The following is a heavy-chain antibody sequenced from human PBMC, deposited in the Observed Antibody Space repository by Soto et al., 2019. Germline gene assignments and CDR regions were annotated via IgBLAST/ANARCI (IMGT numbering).Heavy chain of an antibody. CDR3: ARDLGSSWYVKWFDP. D-gene: IGHD6-13*01. CDR2: ISYDVSNK. Sequence: QVQLVESGGGVVQPGRSLRLSCAASGFTFSSYAMHWVRQAPGKGLEWVAFISYDVSNKYYADSVKGRFTISRDNSKNMLYLQMNRLRAEDTAVYYCARDLGSSWYVKWFDPWGQGTLVTVSS. V-gene: IGHV3-30-3*01. J-gene: IGHJ5*02. CDR1: GFTFSSYA.